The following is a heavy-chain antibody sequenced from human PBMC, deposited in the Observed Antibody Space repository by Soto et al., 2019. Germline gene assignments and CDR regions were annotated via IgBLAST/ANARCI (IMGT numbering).Heavy chain of an antibody. CDR2: ISGSGGST. J-gene: IGHJ4*02. Sequence: GGSLRLSCAASGFTFSSYAMSWVRQAPGKGLEWVSAISGSGGSTYYADSVKGRFTISRDNSKNTLYLQMNSLRAEDTAVYYCAKDVRQGLEWLSTFDYWGQGTLVTVSS. CDR1: GFTFSSYA. CDR3: AKDVRQGLEWLSTFDY. V-gene: IGHV3-23*01. D-gene: IGHD3-3*01.